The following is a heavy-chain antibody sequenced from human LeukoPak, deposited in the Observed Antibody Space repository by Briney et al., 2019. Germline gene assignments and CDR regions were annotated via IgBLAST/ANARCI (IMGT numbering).Heavy chain of an antibody. CDR3: ARAGGYQRNNWFDP. CDR2: INQDGSEK. Sequence: AGGSLRLSCAASGFTFVNYWMHWVRQAPGRGLECVANINQDGSEKNYVDSVKGRFTIARDNSKNTLYLQMNSLRAEDTAVYYCARAGGYQRNNWFDPWGQGTLVTVSS. V-gene: IGHV3-7*02. D-gene: IGHD3-22*01. CDR1: GFTFVNYW. J-gene: IGHJ5*02.